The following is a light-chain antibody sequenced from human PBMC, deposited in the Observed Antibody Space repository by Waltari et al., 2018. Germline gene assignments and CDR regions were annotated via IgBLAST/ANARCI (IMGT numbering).Light chain of an antibody. CDR3: QQYYSTPPA. V-gene: IGKV4-1*01. J-gene: IGKJ1*01. Sequence: DIVVTQSPDSVAVCLGERATINCKSSESVLYSSNNMNYLAWYQQKPGQPPRLLIYWASTRESGVPDRFSGSGSGTDVTLTINTLQAEDMAVYYCQQYYSTPPAFGQGTRVEI. CDR2: WAS. CDR1: ESVLYSSNNMNY.